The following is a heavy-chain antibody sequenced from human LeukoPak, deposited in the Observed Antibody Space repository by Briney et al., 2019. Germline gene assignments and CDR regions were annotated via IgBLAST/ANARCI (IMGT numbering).Heavy chain of an antibody. CDR3: ARTCRCSTSCYGDYYYYGMDV. CDR2: INPSGGST. V-gene: IGHV1-2*02. D-gene: IGHD2-2*01. J-gene: IGHJ6*02. Sequence: GASVKVSCKASGYTFNSYGITWVRQAPGQGLEWMGIINPSGGSTSYAQKFQGRVTMTRDTSISTAYMELSRLRSDDTAVYYCARTCRCSTSCYGDYYYYGMDVWGQGTTVTVSS. CDR1: GYTFNSYG.